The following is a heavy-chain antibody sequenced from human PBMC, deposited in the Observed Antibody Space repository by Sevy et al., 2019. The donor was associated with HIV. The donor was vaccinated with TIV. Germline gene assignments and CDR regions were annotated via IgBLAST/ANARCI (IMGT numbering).Heavy chain of an antibody. CDR2: IRYDGSTK. Sequence: GGSLRLSCAASGFTFSRYGMHWVRQAPGKGLEWVAFIRYDGSTKYYAESVKGRFIISRENSKDTLYLQMNSLRGEDTSLYYCAKGLGMVQGALLSDDVWGQGTMVTVSS. J-gene: IGHJ3*01. CDR1: GFTFSRYG. V-gene: IGHV3-30*02. D-gene: IGHD3-10*01. CDR3: AKGLGMVQGALLSDDV.